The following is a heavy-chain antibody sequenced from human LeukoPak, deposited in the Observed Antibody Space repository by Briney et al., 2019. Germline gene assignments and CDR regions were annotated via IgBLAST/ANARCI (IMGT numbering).Heavy chain of an antibody. D-gene: IGHD2-8*02. CDR3: AKDPGASVSGFHMDV. CDR1: GFTFRNYG. CDR2: IWRDGNNR. V-gene: IGHV3-30*02. J-gene: IGHJ6*03. Sequence: GRSLRLSRAASGFTFRNYGMHWVRQATGKGLEWVSFIWRDGNNRFYADSVKGRFTISRDNSKNMPYLQMDTLRAEDTALYYCAKDPGASVSGFHMDVWGKGTTVIVSS.